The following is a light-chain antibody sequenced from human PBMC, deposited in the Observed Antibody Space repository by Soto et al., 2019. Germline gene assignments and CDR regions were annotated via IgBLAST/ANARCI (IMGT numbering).Light chain of an antibody. J-gene: IGKJ1*01. V-gene: IGKV3-11*01. CDR3: QQRSNWPPT. CDR2: DAS. CDR1: QSFSSY. Sequence: EIVWTQSPATLYLSPGERATLSCRASQSFSSYLAWYQQKPGQAPRLLIYDASNRATGIPARFSGSGSGTDFTLTISSLEPEDFAVYYCQQRSNWPPTFGQGTTVAIK.